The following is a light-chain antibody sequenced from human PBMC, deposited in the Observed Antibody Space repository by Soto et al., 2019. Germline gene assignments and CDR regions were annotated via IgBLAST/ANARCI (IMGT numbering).Light chain of an antibody. CDR3: QQYSNWPIT. CDR2: GAS. Sequence: EIVMTQSLGTLSVSPGERATLSRRTSQSVSSNLAWYQQKPGQAPSLLIYGASTRATGIPARFSGSGSGTEFTLTISSLQSEDCAVYYCQQYSNWPITFGGGTKVEIK. V-gene: IGKV3D-15*01. J-gene: IGKJ4*01. CDR1: QSVSSN.